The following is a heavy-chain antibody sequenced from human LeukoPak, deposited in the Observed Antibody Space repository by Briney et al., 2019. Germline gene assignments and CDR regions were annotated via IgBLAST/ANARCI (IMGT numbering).Heavy chain of an antibody. CDR2: INPNSGGT. J-gene: IGHJ4*02. V-gene: IGHV1-2*02. D-gene: IGHD6-19*01. CDR3: ARGLDGSGWYLSVVHFDY. CDR1: GYTFTGYY. Sequence: GASVKVSCKASGYTFTGYYMHWVRQAPGQGLEWMGWINPNSGGTNYAQKFQGRVTMTRDTSISTAYMELSRLRSDDTAVYYCARGLDGSGWYLSVVHFDYWGQGTLVTVSS.